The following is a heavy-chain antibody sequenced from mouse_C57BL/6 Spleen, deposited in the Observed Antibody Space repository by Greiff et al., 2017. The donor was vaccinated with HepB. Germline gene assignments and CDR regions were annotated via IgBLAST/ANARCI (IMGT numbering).Heavy chain of an antibody. D-gene: IGHD2-5*01. V-gene: IGHV1-55*01. CDR1: GHTFPSHW. Sequence: QVQLQQPGAERVKPGDSVKMPCKAPGHTFPSHWTTWVKQMHGQGFEWIGDIYPGSGSTNYNEKFKSKATLTVDTSSSTAYMQRSSLTSEHSAVCYCARERSNCGRTGNYYAMDYWGQGTSVTVSS. CDR3: ARERSNCGRTGNYYAMDY. CDR2: IYPGSGST. J-gene: IGHJ4*01.